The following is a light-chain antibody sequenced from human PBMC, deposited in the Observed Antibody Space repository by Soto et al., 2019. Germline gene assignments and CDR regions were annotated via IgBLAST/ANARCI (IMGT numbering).Light chain of an antibody. V-gene: IGLV1-44*01. CDR1: SSNIGSGT. Sequence: QSVLTQPPSVSGTPGQRVTISCSGSSSNIGSGTVNWYQQLPGTAPKLLIYNNNQWPSGVPDRFSGSKSGTSGSLAISGLQSEDEDDYYCASWDDSLNGIYVFGNGTKLTV. CDR2: NNN. J-gene: IGLJ1*01. CDR3: ASWDDSLNGIYV.